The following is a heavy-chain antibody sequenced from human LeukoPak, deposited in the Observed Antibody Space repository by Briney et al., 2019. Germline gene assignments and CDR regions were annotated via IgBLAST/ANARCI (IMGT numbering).Heavy chain of an antibody. CDR1: GFTFSSYW. CDR3: ARVRNLYGSGSYVWGFDY. CDR2: ISSSSCYI. Sequence: PGGSLRLSCAASGFTFSSYWMSWVRQAPGKGLEWVSSISSSSCYIYYADSVKGRFTISRDNAKNSLYLQMNSLRAEDTAVYYCARVRNLYGSGSYVWGFDYWGQGTLVTVSS. D-gene: IGHD3-10*01. V-gene: IGHV3-21*01. J-gene: IGHJ4*02.